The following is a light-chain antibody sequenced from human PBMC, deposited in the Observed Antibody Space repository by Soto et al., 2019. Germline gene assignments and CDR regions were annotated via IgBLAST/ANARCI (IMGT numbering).Light chain of an antibody. CDR1: QSISSY. CDR3: QQSYSTPYP. J-gene: IGKJ2*01. CDR2: AAS. Sequence: DIQMTQSPSSLSASVGDRVTITCRASQSISSYLNWYQQKPGKAPKLLIYAASSLQSGVPSRFSGSGSWTDFPLTISSLQPEDFATYYCQQSYSTPYPFGQGTKLEIK. V-gene: IGKV1-39*01.